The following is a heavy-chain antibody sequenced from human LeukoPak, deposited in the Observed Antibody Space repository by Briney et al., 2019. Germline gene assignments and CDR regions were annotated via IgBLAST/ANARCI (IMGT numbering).Heavy chain of an antibody. CDR3: ARAFYSSSWYADY. CDR2: ISSSGSTI. CDR1: GFTFSSYE. Sequence: GGSLRLSCAASGFTFSSYEMNWVRQAPGKGLEWVSYISSSGSTIYYADSVKGRFTISRDNAKNSLYLQMNSLRAEDTAVYYCARAFYSSSWYADYWSQGTLVTVSS. V-gene: IGHV3-48*03. D-gene: IGHD6-13*01. J-gene: IGHJ4*02.